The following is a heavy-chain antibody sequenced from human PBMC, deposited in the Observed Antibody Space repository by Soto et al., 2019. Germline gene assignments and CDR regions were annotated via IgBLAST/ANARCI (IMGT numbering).Heavy chain of an antibody. CDR3: ARGPVYGDYEDYYGMDV. J-gene: IGHJ6*02. CDR1: GYTFTSYG. CDR2: ISAYNGNT. V-gene: IGHV1-18*01. D-gene: IGHD4-17*01. Sequence: QVQLVQSGAEVKKPGASVKVSCKASGYTFTSYGISWVRQAPGQGLEWMGWISAYNGNTNYAQRLQGRVTMTTDTSTGTAYMELRSLRSDDTAVYYCARGPVYGDYEDYYGMDVWGHGITVTVSS.